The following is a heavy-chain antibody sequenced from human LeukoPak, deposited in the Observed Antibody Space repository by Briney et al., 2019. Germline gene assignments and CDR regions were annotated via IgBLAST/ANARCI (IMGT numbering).Heavy chain of an antibody. Sequence: GGSLRLSCAASGFTFSSYAMSWVRQAPGKGLEWVANINQDGSEKHYVDSVKGRFTISRDNAKNSMYLQMDSLRAEDTAVYYCAREEEWSTVTTGWGQGILVTVSS. CDR2: INQDGSEK. CDR3: AREEEWSTVTTG. CDR1: GFTFSSYA. J-gene: IGHJ4*02. V-gene: IGHV3-7*01. D-gene: IGHD4-17*01.